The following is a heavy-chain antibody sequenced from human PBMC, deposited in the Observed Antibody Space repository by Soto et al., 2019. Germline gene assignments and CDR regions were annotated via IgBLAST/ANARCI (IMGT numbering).Heavy chain of an antibody. V-gene: IGHV3-30*18. CDR3: AKDRGPRDYYDSSGYYYHSHNAFDI. J-gene: IGHJ3*02. CDR1: GFTFSSYG. D-gene: IGHD3-22*01. CDR2: ISYDGSNK. Sequence: QVQLVESGGGVVQPGRSLRLSCAASGFTFSSYGMHWVRQAPGKGLEWVAVISYDGSNKYYADSVKDRFTISRDNSKNTLYLQMNSLRDEDTAVYYCAKDRGPRDYYDSSGYYYHSHNAFDIWGQGTMVTVSS.